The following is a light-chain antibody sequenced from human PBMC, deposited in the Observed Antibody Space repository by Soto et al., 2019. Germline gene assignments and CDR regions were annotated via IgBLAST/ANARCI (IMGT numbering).Light chain of an antibody. Sequence: EIVMTQSPATLSVSPGERATLSCRASQSVSSNLAWYQQKPGQAPRLLIYGASTRATGIPARFSGSGSGTEFTLTISSLQSEDFAVYYCQQSNNWTQGLLTFGGGTKVDIK. CDR2: GAS. V-gene: IGKV3-15*01. J-gene: IGKJ4*01. CDR1: QSVSSN. CDR3: QQSNNWTQGLLT.